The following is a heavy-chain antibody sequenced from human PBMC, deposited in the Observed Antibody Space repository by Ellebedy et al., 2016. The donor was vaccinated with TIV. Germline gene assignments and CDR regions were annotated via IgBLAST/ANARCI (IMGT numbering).Heavy chain of an antibody. D-gene: IGHD1-26*01. V-gene: IGHV3-23*01. CDR2: FSGSGGFT. J-gene: IGHJ4*02. Sequence: GESLKISCAASGFTFSSYAMSWVRQAPGKGLEWVSTFSGSGGFTYYADSVKGRFTISRDKSKNTLFLQMNSLRAGDTAVYYCARGGGAGRSLLDSWGQGTLVTVSS. CDR3: ARGGGAGRSLLDS. CDR1: GFTFSSYA.